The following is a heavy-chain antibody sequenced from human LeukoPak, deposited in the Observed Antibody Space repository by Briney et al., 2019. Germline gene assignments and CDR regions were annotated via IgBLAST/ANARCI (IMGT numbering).Heavy chain of an antibody. D-gene: IGHD5-12*01. CDR2: ITTSSNTI. CDR3: ARARGGYDLDY. J-gene: IGHJ4*02. CDR1: GFTFNTYS. V-gene: IGHV3-48*04. Sequence: GVSLRLSCAASGFTFNTYSMNWVRQAPGKGLEWVAYITTSSNTIYYADAVKGRFTISRDNVKNSLYLQMNSLRVEDTAVYYCARARGGYDLDYWGQGTLVTVSS.